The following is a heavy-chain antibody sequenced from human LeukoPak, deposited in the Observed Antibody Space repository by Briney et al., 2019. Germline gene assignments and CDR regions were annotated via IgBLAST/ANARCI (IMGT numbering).Heavy chain of an antibody. J-gene: IGHJ5*02. CDR3: ARSPEASWFDP. V-gene: IGHV3-30-3*01. Sequence: QSGGSLRLSCAASGFTFSSYAMHWVRQAPGKGLEWVAVISYDGSNKYYADSVKGRFTISRDNSKNTLYLQMNSLRAEDTAVYYCARSPEASWFDPWGQGTLVTVSS. CDR2: ISYDGSNK. D-gene: IGHD1-14*01. CDR1: GFTFSSYA.